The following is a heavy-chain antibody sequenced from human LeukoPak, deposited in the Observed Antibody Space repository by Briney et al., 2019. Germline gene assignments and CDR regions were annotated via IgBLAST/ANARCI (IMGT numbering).Heavy chain of an antibody. V-gene: IGHV3-23*01. J-gene: IGHJ4*02. CDR1: GFTFSRYG. CDR2: VSGSGGTT. D-gene: IGHD6-19*01. Sequence: GGSLRLSCPASGFTFSRYGMNWVRQAPGKGLEWVSIVSGSGGTTYYADSVRGRFTISRDNSKNTLYLQMNSLRDEDTAVYYFSKAREWLVNSYYFDYWGQGTLVTVSS. CDR3: SKAREWLVNSYYFDY.